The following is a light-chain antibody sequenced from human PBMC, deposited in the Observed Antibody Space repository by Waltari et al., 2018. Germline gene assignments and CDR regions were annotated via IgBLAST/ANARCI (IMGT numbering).Light chain of an antibody. Sequence: QSALTQPPSASGSPGQSLTLSCTGTSSDVGGYNYVSWYQQHPGKAPKLMIFEVSKRPSGVPDRFSGSKSANTASLTVSGLQAEDEADYYCSSYAGSNNVFGTGTKVTVL. V-gene: IGLV2-8*01. CDR3: SSYAGSNNV. CDR2: EVS. J-gene: IGLJ1*01. CDR1: SSDVGGYNY.